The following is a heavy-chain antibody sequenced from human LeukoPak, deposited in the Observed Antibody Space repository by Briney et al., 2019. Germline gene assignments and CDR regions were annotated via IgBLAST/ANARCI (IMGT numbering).Heavy chain of an antibody. D-gene: IGHD5-18*01. J-gene: IGHJ4*02. V-gene: IGHV3-48*03. CDR2: ISSSGSTI. CDR1: GFTFSSYE. Sequence: GGSLRLSWAASGFTFSSYEMNWVRQAPGQGLESVSYISSSGSTIYYADSVKGRFTISRDNAKNSLYLQMNSLRAEDTAVYYCARELLRGYSYGPLDYWGQGTLVTVSS. CDR3: ARELLRGYSYGPLDY.